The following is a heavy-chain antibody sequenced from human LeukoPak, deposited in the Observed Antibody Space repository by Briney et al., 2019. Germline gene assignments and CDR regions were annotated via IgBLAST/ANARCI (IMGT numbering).Heavy chain of an antibody. Sequence: GGSLRLSCAASGFTFDDYAMHWVRQAPGKGLEWVSGISRNSGSIGYAYSVKGRFTISRDNSKNTLYLQMNSLRAEDTAVYYCARDPGYCDNTSCYAENFDYWGQGTLVTVSS. CDR3: ARDPGYCDNTSCYAENFDY. D-gene: IGHD2-2*01. CDR1: GFTFDDYA. V-gene: IGHV3-9*01. CDR2: ISRNSGSI. J-gene: IGHJ4*02.